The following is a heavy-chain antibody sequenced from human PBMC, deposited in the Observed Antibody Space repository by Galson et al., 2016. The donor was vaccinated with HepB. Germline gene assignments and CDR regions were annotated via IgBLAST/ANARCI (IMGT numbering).Heavy chain of an antibody. Sequence: SLRLSCAASGFTFSSYWMYWVRQAPGKGLVWASRIDSDGITTAYADSVKGRFTISRDNAKNTLYLQMNSLSAEDTAVYYCATGGGRRSKYYGMDVWGHGTMVTVSS. J-gene: IGHJ6*02. CDR2: IDSDGITT. V-gene: IGHV3-74*01. CDR1: GFTFSSYW. CDR3: ATGGGRRSKYYGMDV. D-gene: IGHD1-26*01.